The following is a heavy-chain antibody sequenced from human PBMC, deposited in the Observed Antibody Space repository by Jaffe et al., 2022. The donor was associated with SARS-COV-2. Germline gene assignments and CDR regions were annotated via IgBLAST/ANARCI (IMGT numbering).Heavy chain of an antibody. V-gene: IGHV3-23*01. CDR1: GFTFSSYA. CDR2: ISGSGGST. Sequence: EVQLLESGGGLVQPGGSLRLSCAASGFTFSSYAMSWVRQAPGKGLEWVSAISGSGGSTYYADSVKGRFTISRDNSKNTLYLQMNSLRAEDTAVYYCAKDHHQAAMVRGVSNAFDIWGQGTMVTVSS. D-gene: IGHD3-10*01. J-gene: IGHJ3*02. CDR3: AKDHHQAAMVRGVSNAFDI.